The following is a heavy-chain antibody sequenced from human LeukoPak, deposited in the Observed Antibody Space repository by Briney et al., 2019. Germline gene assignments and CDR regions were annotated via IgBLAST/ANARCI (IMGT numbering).Heavy chain of an antibody. V-gene: IGHV4-39*07. Sequence: PSETLSLTCTVSGGSISSSSYYWGWIRQPPGKGLEWIGSIYYSGSTYYTPSLKSRVTISVDTSKNQFSLKLSSVTAADTAVYYCARRYSTRNYDFWSGYYFDYWGQGTLVTVSS. J-gene: IGHJ4*02. CDR1: GGSISSSSYY. CDR2: IYYSGST. D-gene: IGHD3-3*01. CDR3: ARRYSTRNYDFWSGYYFDY.